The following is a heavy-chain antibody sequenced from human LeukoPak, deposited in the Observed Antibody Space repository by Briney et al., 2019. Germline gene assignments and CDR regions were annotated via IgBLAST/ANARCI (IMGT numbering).Heavy chain of an antibody. CDR1: GGSFSGYY. CDR2: IYHSGST. Sequence: SETLSLTCAVYGGSFSGYYWSWIRQPPGKGLEWIGYIYHSGSTYYNPSLKSRVTISVDRSKNQFSLKLSSVTAADTAVYYCARLRVVLRAFDIWGQGTMVTVSS. V-gene: IGHV4-30-2*01. J-gene: IGHJ3*02. CDR3: ARLRVVLRAFDI. D-gene: IGHD3-3*01.